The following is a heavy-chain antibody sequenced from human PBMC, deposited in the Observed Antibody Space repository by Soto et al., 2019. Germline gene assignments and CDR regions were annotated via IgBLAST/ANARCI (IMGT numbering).Heavy chain of an antibody. CDR1: GGTFSSYA. CDR2: IIPIFGTA. D-gene: IGHD2-15*01. V-gene: IGHV1-69*06. CDR3: ARDTDIVVVVAANYYYGMDV. J-gene: IGHJ6*02. Sequence: QVQLVQSGAEVKKPGSSVKVSCKASGGTFSSYAISWVRQAPGQGLEWMGGIIPIFGTANYAQKFQGRVTITADKSTSTAYMELSSLRPEDTAVYYCARDTDIVVVVAANYYYGMDVWGQGTTVTVSS.